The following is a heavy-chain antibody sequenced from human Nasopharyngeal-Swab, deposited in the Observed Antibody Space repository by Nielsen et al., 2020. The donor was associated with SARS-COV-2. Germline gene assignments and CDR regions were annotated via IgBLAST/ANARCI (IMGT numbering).Heavy chain of an antibody. J-gene: IGHJ4*02. Sequence: GESLKISCVASGFTFSESWMSWVRQIPGKGLEWVANIKPDGSEKYYVDSVKGRFTISRDNARDSLFLQMDSLRVEDTAIYYCAGNHDNTFWGQGNLVAVS. CDR2: IKPDGSEK. V-gene: IGHV3-7*03. D-gene: IGHD3-22*01. CDR1: GFTFSESW. CDR3: AGNHDNTF.